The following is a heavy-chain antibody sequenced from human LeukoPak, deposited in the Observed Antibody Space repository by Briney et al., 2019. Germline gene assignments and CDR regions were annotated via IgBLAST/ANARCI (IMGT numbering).Heavy chain of an antibody. CDR1: GGSISSGSYY. J-gene: IGHJ4*02. CDR3: ACEYYYDSSDYYYGIDY. CDR2: IYTSGST. V-gene: IGHV4-61*02. D-gene: IGHD3-22*01. Sequence: PSETLSLTCTVSGGSISSGSYYWSWIRQPAGKGLEWIGRIYTSGSTNYNPSLKSRVTISVDTSKNQFSLKLSSVTAADTAVYYCACEYYYDSSDYYYGIDYWGQGTLVTVSS.